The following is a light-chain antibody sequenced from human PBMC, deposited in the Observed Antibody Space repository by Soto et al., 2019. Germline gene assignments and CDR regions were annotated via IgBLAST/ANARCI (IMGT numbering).Light chain of an antibody. CDR2: RAS. CDR3: QQSYSSPWS. J-gene: IGKJ1*01. V-gene: IGKV1-39*01. CDR1: QSISTY. Sequence: DIQMTQSPSSLSASVGDRVTISCRASQSISTYLNWYQQEPVTAPRLLISRASSVKSGVPTRLSGSGSGRDFTLTIISLRHEDIGTYFCQQSYSSPWSCGPGTKVEIK.